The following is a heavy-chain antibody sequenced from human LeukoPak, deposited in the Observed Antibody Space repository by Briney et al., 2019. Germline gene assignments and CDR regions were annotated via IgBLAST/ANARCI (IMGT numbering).Heavy chain of an antibody. D-gene: IGHD3-10*01. CDR3: ARGGWLADAFDI. J-gene: IGHJ3*02. Sequence: SETLSLTCTVSGGSISSSSYYWGWIRQPPGKGLEWIGYIYYSGSTNYNPSLKSRVTISVDTSKNQFSLKLSSVTAADTAVYYCARGGWLADAFDIWGQGTMVTVSS. CDR1: GGSISSSSYY. V-gene: IGHV4-61*05. CDR2: IYYSGST.